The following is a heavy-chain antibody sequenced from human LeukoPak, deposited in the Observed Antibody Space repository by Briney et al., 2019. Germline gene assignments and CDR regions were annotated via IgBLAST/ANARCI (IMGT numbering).Heavy chain of an antibody. CDR1: GFTFSSYS. V-gene: IGHV3-48*01. Sequence: GGSLRLSCAASGFTFSSYSMNWVRQAPGKGLEWVSYISSSSSTVYYADSVKGRFTISRDNSKNTLYLQMNSLRAEDTAVYYCAPRAGYYDSSGYYMYWGQGTLVTVSS. CDR3: APRAGYYDSSGYYMY. D-gene: IGHD3-22*01. CDR2: ISSSSSTV. J-gene: IGHJ4*02.